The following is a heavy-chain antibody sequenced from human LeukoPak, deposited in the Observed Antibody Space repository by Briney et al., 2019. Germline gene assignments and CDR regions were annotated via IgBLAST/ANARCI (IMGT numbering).Heavy chain of an antibody. CDR1: GGYINRGNYY. CDR2: IYISGAI. Sequence: SETLSLTCTVSGGYINRGNYYWNWIRQPAGKGLEWIGRIYISGAINYNPSLKSRVTISVDTSKKQFSLKLTSVTAAGKAEYYFASGGVGARPDWGQGTLVIVSS. J-gene: IGHJ4*02. V-gene: IGHV4-61*02. D-gene: IGHD1-26*01. CDR3: ASGGVGARPD.